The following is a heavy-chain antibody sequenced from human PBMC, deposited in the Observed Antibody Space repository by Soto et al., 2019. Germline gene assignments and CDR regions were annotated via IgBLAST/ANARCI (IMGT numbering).Heavy chain of an antibody. V-gene: IGHV5-51*01. J-gene: IGHJ4*02. CDR1: GYSFASHW. D-gene: IGHD1-26*01. CDR3: ARYSGSYWHYLDF. Sequence: AGESLKISCKGSGYSFASHWVAWVRQMPEKGLEWIGTIYPGDSDTKYSSAFRGHVTISADTSVSTAYLQWRSLEATDSAIYYCARYSGSYWHYLDFWGQGTLVTVS. CDR2: IYPGDSDT.